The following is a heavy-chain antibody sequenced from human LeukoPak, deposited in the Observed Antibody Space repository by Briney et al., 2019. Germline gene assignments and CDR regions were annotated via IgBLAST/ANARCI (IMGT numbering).Heavy chain of an antibody. Sequence: ASVKVSCKASGYTFTSYGISWVRQAPGQGLEWMGWISVYNGNTNYAQKLQGRVTMTTDTSTSTAYMELRSLRSDDTAVYYCARDGRPFLEWLYTNWFDPWGQGTLVTVSS. CDR2: ISVYNGNT. J-gene: IGHJ5*02. CDR3: ARDGRPFLEWLYTNWFDP. V-gene: IGHV1-18*01. CDR1: GYTFTSYG. D-gene: IGHD3-3*01.